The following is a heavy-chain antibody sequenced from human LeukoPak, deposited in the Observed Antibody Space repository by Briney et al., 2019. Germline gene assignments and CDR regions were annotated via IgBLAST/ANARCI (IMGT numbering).Heavy chain of an antibody. V-gene: IGHV1-8*01. CDR2: MNPNSGNT. CDR1: GYTFTSYD. Sequence: GASVKVSCKASGYTFTSYDINWVRQATGQGLEWMGWMNPNSGNTGYAQKFQGRVTMTRNTSISTAYMELSSLRSEDTAVYYCARGELIADWFDPWGQGTLVTVSS. J-gene: IGHJ5*02. CDR3: ARGELIADWFDP. D-gene: IGHD1-7*01.